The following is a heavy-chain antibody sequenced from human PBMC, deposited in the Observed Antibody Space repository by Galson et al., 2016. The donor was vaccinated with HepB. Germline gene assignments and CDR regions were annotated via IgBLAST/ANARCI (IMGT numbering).Heavy chain of an antibody. Sequence: SVKVSCKASGGIFSSYANSWVRQAPGQGLEWMGGIIPSFVTPTYAQKFQGRVTITADESTSTVSMELSSLKSEDTAVYYCARDLGYSDDLGDSWGQGTLVTVSS. CDR1: GGIFSSYA. J-gene: IGHJ4*02. CDR3: ARDLGYSDDLGDS. CDR2: IIPSFVTP. V-gene: IGHV1-69*13. D-gene: IGHD5-12*01.